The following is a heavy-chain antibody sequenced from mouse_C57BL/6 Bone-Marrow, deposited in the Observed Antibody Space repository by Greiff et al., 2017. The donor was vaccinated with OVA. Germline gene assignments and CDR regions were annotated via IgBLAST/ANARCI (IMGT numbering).Heavy chain of an antibody. D-gene: IGHD1-1*01. CDR3: ARGPHYYGSSGY. Sequence: VQLQQPGAELVRPGTSVKLSCKASGYTFTSYWMHWVKQRPGQGLEWIGVIDPSDSYTNYNQKFKGKATLTVDKSSSTAYMQLSSLTSEDSAVYYCARGPHYYGSSGYWGQGTTLTVSS. V-gene: IGHV1-59*01. CDR1: GYTFTSYW. CDR2: IDPSDSYT. J-gene: IGHJ2*01.